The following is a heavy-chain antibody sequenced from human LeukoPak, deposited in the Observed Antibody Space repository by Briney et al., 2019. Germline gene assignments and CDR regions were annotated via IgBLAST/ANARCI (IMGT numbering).Heavy chain of an antibody. D-gene: IGHD3-3*01. CDR1: GGSFSGCY. J-gene: IGHJ6*03. CDR2: INHSGST. V-gene: IGHV4-34*01. CDR3: ARVAGFLEWLTRYYYYYYMDV. Sequence: SETLSLTCAVYGGSFSGCYWSWIRQPPGKGLEWIGEINHSGSTNYNPSLKSRVTISVDTSKNQFSLKLSSVTAADTAVYYCARVAGFLEWLTRYYYYYYMDVWGKGTTVTVSS.